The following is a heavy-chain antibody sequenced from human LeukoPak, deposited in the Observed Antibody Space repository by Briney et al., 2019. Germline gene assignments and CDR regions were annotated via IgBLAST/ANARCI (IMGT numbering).Heavy chain of an antibody. D-gene: IGHD2-2*01. CDR3: ARGQVPAARGYNWFDP. J-gene: IGHJ5*02. Sequence: PSETLSLTCAVYGWSFNDYYWNWIRQPPGKGLEWIGEINARGDNNFNPSLKSRVTISVDTSKSQFSLRLTSMIAADTAVYYCARGQVPAARGYNWFDPWGQGTLVTVSS. V-gene: IGHV4-34*01. CDR2: INARGDN. CDR1: GWSFNDYY.